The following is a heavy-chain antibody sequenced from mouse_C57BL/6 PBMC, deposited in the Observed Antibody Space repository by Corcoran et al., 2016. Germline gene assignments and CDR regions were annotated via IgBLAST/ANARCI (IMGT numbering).Heavy chain of an antibody. V-gene: IGHV1-26*01. D-gene: IGHD1-1*01. CDR2: INPNNGGT. Sequence: EVQLQQSGPELVKPGASVKISCKASGYTFTDYYMNWVKQSHGKSLEWIGDINPNNGGTSYNQKFKGKATLTVDKSSSTAYMELRSLTSEDSAVYYCARFWTVVPFDYWGQGTTLTVSS. CDR3: ARFWTVVPFDY. J-gene: IGHJ2*01. CDR1: GYTFTDYY.